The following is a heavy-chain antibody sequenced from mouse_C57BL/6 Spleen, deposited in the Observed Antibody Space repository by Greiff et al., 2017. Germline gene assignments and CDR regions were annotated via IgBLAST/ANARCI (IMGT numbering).Heavy chain of an antibody. D-gene: IGHD3-2*02. CDR3: ARGAQATEQHHYFDY. CDR2: IYPETGGT. Sequence: QVQLQESGAELVRPGASVTLSCKASGYTFTDYEMHWVKQTPVHGLEWIGAIYPETGGTAYNQKFKGKAILTADKSSSTAYMELRSLTSEDSAVYYCARGAQATEQHHYFDYWGQGTTLTVSS. V-gene: IGHV1-15*01. CDR1: GYTFTDYE. J-gene: IGHJ2*01.